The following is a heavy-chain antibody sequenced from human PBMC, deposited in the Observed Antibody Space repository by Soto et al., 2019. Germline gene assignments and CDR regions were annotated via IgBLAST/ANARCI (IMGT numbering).Heavy chain of an antibody. D-gene: IGHD3-22*01. J-gene: IGHJ4*02. CDR3: ARGVIHDSSGAIDY. Sequence: QVQLVESGGGMVQPGRSLRLSCAASGFTFSSHGMHWVRQAPGKGLEWVAVIWYAGGNQYYADSVKGRFTISRDNSKNSVYLQMNSLRAEDTAVYYCARGVIHDSSGAIDYWGQGTLVTVSS. CDR1: GFTFSSHG. CDR2: IWYAGGNQ. V-gene: IGHV3-33*01.